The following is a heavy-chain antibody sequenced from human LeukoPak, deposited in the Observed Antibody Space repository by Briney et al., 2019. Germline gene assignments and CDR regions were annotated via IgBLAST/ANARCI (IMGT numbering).Heavy chain of an antibody. Sequence: ASVKVSCKASGYTFTGYYMHWVRQAPGQGLEWMGWINPNSGGTNYAQKFQGRVTMTRDTSISTAYMELSRLRSDDTAVYYCAREIYSGSSGGNWFDPWGQGTLVTVSS. CDR2: INPNSGGT. D-gene: IGHD6-6*01. V-gene: IGHV1-2*02. J-gene: IGHJ5*02. CDR3: AREIYSGSSGGNWFDP. CDR1: GYTFTGYY.